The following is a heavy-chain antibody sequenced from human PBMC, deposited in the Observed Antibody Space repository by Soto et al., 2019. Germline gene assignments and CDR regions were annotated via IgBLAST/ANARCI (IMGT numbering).Heavy chain of an antibody. V-gene: IGHV3-21*01. Sequence: EVQLVESGGGLVKPGGSLRLSCAASGFAFYYYNMNWVRQAPGRGLEWVSSISGSGIDIHFTDSVKGRFTISRDNAKTSLYLPMDRPRPEDTAIYYCAREGVTHYTDSYFDLWGHGALVTVSS. J-gene: IGHJ4*01. CDR3: AREGVTHYTDSYFDL. CDR2: ISGSGIDI. D-gene: IGHD4-4*01. CDR1: GFAFYYYN.